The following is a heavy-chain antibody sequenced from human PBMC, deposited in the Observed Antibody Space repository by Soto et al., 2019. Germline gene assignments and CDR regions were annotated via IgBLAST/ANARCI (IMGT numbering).Heavy chain of an antibody. CDR1: GGSISSSSHY. CDR3: ATADGFGVVTPFFEY. J-gene: IGHJ4*02. CDR2: SYYRGST. Sequence: QLQLQESGPGLVKPSETLSLTCTVSGGSISSSSHYWGWIRQSPGKHLEWIGSSYYRGSTHYNPSLTTRVTISVDTSKNQVSLKVYSVTAADTAVYYCATADGFGVVTPFFEYWGPGTLATVSS. V-gene: IGHV4-39*01. D-gene: IGHD3-3*01.